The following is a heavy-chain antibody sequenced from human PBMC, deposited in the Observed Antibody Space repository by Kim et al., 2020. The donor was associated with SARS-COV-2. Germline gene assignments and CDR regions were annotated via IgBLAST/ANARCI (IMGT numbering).Heavy chain of an antibody. Sequence: SVKVSCKASGGTFSSYVISWVRQAPGQGLEWMGGIIPIFGTANYAQKFQGRVTITADKSTSTAYMELSSLRSEDTAVYYCAREFHDYGDYYYYYYGMDVWGQGTTVTVSS. J-gene: IGHJ6*02. CDR1: GGTFSSYV. D-gene: IGHD4-17*01. CDR3: AREFHDYGDYYYYYYGMDV. V-gene: IGHV1-69*06. CDR2: IIPIFGTA.